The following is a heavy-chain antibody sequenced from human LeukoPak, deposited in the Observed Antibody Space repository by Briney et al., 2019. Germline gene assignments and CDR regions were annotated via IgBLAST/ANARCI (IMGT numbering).Heavy chain of an antibody. J-gene: IGHJ4*02. CDR3: ARALRVGATPNYFDN. CDR2: IHNSGRT. CDR1: GGTITSNY. D-gene: IGHD1-26*01. V-gene: IGHV4-59*08. Sequence: SQTLSLTCTVSGGTITSNYWSWIRQPPGKGLEWIAYIHNSGRTNYNPSLKSRVTISVDSSKNQFSLKVNSVTAADTAVYFCARALRVGATPNYFDNWGQGTLVTVSS.